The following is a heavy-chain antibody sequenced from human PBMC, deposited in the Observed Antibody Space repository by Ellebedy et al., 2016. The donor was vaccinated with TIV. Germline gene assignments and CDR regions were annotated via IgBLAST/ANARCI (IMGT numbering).Heavy chain of an antibody. J-gene: IGHJ3*02. D-gene: IGHD7-27*01. Sequence: GASLKISCAASGFTFSDYAMTWVRQAPGKGLEWVSTIFKDGGTTYYADSVKGRFTISRDNSQDTVHLQMHSLRAEDTAVYYCTKRGVAWAAFDIWGPGTLVTVSS. CDR2: IFKDGGTT. V-gene: IGHV3-23*01. CDR1: GFTFSDYA. CDR3: TKRGVAWAAFDI.